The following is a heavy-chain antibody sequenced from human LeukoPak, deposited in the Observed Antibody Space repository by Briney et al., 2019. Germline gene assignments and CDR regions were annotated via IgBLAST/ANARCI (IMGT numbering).Heavy chain of an antibody. CDR2: INPSGGST. D-gene: IGHD6-13*01. V-gene: IGHV1-46*01. J-gene: IGHJ5*02. CDR1: GYTFTSYY. Sequence: GASVKVSCKASGYTFTSYYMHWVRQAPGQGLEWMGIINPSGGSTSYAQKFQGRVTMTRDTSTSTVYMELSGLRSEDTAVYYCARDGLRRVSSSWKTSDWFDPWGQGTLVTVSS. CDR3: ARDGLRRVSSSWKTSDWFDP.